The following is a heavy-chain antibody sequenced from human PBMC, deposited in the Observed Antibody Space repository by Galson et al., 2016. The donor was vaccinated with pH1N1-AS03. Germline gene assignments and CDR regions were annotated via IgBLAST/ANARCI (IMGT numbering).Heavy chain of an antibody. CDR1: GFRLTSIA. CDR2: VVTSGDT. V-gene: IGHV3-23*01. J-gene: IGHJ4*02. CDR3: AKDRVYDDSQWVFDY. D-gene: IGHD5/OR15-5a*01. Sequence: SLRLSCAASGFRLTSIAMTWVRQAPGKGLEWVSGVVTSGDTYFADSVKGRFSISRDDSKNTMYLQMDSLGGEDKAIYYCAKDRVYDDSQWVFDYWGQGNPVTVSS.